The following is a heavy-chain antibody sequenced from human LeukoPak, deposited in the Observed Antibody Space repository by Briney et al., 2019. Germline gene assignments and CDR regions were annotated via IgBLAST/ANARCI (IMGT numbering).Heavy chain of an antibody. CDR1: GGSISSSSYY. J-gene: IGHJ4*02. CDR2: IYYSGST. CDR3: ARHGRYYDSSGYRSGGPRDRKSDY. Sequence: NPSETLSLTCTVSGGSISSSSYYWGWIRQPPGKGLEWIGSIYYSGSTYYNPSLKSRVTISVDTSKNQFSLKLSSVTAADTAVYYCARHGRYYDSSGYRSGGPRDRKSDYWGQGTLVTVSS. D-gene: IGHD3-22*01. V-gene: IGHV4-39*01.